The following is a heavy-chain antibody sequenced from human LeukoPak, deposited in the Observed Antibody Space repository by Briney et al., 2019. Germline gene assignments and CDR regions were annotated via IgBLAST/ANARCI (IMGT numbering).Heavy chain of an antibody. CDR3: ARRTSSGGYFDY. D-gene: IGHD2-2*01. Sequence: SETLSLTCAVSGDSITSSNWWSWVRQPPGKGLEWIGSIYYSVSTYYNPSLKSRVTISVDTSKNQFSLRLTSVTAADTAVYYCARRTSSGGYFDYWGQGTLVTVSS. J-gene: IGHJ4*02. CDR1: GDSITSSNW. CDR2: IYYSVST. V-gene: IGHV4-39*01.